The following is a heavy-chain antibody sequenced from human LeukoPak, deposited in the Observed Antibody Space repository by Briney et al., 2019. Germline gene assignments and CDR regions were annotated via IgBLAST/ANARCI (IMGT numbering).Heavy chain of an antibody. J-gene: IGHJ3*02. CDR1: GGSISSGGYY. D-gene: IGHD2-2*01. Sequence: SETLSLTCTVSGGSISSGGYYWSWIRQHPGKGLEWIGYIYYSGSTYYNPSLKSRVTISVDTSKNQFSLKLSSVTAADTAVYYCARDPGYCRSPTCYGGAFDIWGQGTMVTVSS. V-gene: IGHV4-31*03. CDR2: IYYSGST. CDR3: ARDPGYCRSPTCYGGAFDI.